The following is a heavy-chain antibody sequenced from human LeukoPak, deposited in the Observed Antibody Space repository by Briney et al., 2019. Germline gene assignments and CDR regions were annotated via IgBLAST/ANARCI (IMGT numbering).Heavy chain of an antibody. D-gene: IGHD2-2*01. J-gene: IGHJ5*02. CDR1: GFTFSSYE. Sequence: PGGSLRLSCAASGFTFSSYEMNWVRQAPGKGLEWIGSIYYSGSTYYNPSLKSRVTISVDTSNNQFSLKLSSVTAADTAVYYCATRGGCSSTSCYNWFDPWGQGTLVTVSS. V-gene: IGHV4-39*07. CDR2: IYYSGST. CDR3: ATRGGCSSTSCYNWFDP.